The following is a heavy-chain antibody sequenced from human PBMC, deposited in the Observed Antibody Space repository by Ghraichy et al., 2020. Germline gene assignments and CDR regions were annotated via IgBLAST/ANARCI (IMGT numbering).Heavy chain of an antibody. CDR1: GGSISSYY. D-gene: IGHD6-19*01. CDR3: ARETTANGIAVAGTVLTYYYGMDD. J-gene: IGHJ6*02. Sequence: SETLSLTCTVSGGSISSYYWSWIRQPAGKGLEWIGRIYTSGSTNYNPSLKSRVTMSVDTSKNQFSLKLSSVTAADTAVYYCARETTANGIAVAGTVLTYYYGMDDWGQGTTVTVSS. V-gene: IGHV4-4*07. CDR2: IYTSGST.